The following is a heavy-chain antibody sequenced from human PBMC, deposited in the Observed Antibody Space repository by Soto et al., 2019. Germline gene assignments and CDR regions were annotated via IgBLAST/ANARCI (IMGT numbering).Heavy chain of an antibody. V-gene: IGHV1-18*01. CDR3: ARSIAAAVDLDY. CDR1: GYTFSSYG. D-gene: IGHD6-13*01. Sequence: QVQLVQSGAEVKKPGASVKVSCKASGYTFSSYGISWVRQAPGQGLEWMGWISAYNGNTNYAQKLQGRVTMTKDTSTSTAYREVRSLRSDDTAVYYCARSIAAAVDLDYWGQGTLVTVSS. J-gene: IGHJ4*02. CDR2: ISAYNGNT.